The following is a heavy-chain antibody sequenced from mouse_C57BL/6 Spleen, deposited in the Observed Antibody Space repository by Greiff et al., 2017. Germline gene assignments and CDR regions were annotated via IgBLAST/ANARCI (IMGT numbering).Heavy chain of an antibody. Sequence: EVKLVESGEGLVKPGGSLKLSCAASGFTFSSYAMSWVRQTPEKRLEWVAYISSGGDYIYYADTVKGRFTISRDNARNTLYLQMSSLKSEDTAMYYCTRDRYYGSSYIFAYWGQGTLVTVSA. CDR2: ISSGGDYI. CDR3: TRDRYYGSSYIFAY. V-gene: IGHV5-9-1*02. J-gene: IGHJ3*01. CDR1: GFTFSSYA. D-gene: IGHD1-1*01.